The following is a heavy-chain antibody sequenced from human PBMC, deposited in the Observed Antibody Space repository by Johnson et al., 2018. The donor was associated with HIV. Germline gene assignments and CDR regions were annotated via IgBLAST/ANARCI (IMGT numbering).Heavy chain of an antibody. Sequence: QVQLVESGGGVVQPGRSLRLSCAASGFTFSSYAMHWVRQAPGKGLEWVAVISYDGSNKYYADSVKGRFTISRDNSKNTLYLQMNSLRAEDTAVYYCARTYGSSWLRDAFDIWGQGTMVTVSS. J-gene: IGHJ3*02. D-gene: IGHD6-13*01. CDR1: GFTFSSYA. CDR3: ARTYGSSWLRDAFDI. CDR2: ISYDGSNK. V-gene: IGHV3-30-3*01.